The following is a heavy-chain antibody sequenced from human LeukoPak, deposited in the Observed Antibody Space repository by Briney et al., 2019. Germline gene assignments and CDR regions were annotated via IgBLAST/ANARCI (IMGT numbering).Heavy chain of an antibody. V-gene: IGHV3-7*01. Sequence: GDSLRLSCAVSGFTFSSYWMIWFRQAPGKGLEWVAHINQDGSVKNYVDSVKGRFTISRDNANNFLYLQMNSLRAEDTAVYYCAKDKNWNVCDYWGRGTLVTVSS. D-gene: IGHD1-1*01. J-gene: IGHJ4*02. CDR1: GFTFSSYW. CDR2: INQDGSVK. CDR3: AKDKNWNVCDY.